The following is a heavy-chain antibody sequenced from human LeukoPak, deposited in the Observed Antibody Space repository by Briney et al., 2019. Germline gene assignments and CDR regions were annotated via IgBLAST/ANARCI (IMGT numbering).Heavy chain of an antibody. J-gene: IGHJ6*04. D-gene: IGHD5-18*01. CDR3: ARDKQGIQLWFGDNNYYGMDV. V-gene: IGHV3-7*03. CDR1: GFTFSSYW. Sequence: GSLRLSCAASGFTFSSYWMSWVRQAPGKGLEWVANIKQDGSEKYYVDSVKGRFTISRDNAKNSLYLQKNSLSVEDTAVYYGARDKQGIQLWFGDNNYYGMDVWGKGTTVTVSS. CDR2: IKQDGSEK.